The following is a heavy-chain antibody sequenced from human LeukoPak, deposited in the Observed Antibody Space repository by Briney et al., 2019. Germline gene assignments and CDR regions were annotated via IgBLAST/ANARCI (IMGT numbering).Heavy chain of an antibody. D-gene: IGHD2-2*01. CDR1: GGTFSSYA. J-gene: IGHJ4*02. CDR3: ARAHKPYCSSTSCLYFDY. V-gene: IGHV1-69*13. CDR2: IIPIFGTA. Sequence: ASVKVSCKASGGTFSSYAISWVRQAPGQGLEWMGGIIPIFGTANYAQKFQGRVTITADESTSTAYMELRSLRSDDTAVYYCARAHKPYCSSTSCLYFDYWGQGTLVTVSS.